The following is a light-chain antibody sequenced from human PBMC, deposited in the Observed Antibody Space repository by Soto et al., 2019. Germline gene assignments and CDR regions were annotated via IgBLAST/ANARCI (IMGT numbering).Light chain of an antibody. V-gene: IGLV2-14*01. CDR3: ASYTRTTTLV. CDR1: SNDVGGYNY. Sequence: QSALTQPASVSGSPGQSITISCTGTSNDVGGYNYVSWFQQHPGKAPKLVIYDVNNRPSGISYRFSGSKSGNTASLTISGLQAEDEADYYCASYTRTTTLVFGGGTKLTVL. CDR2: DVN. J-gene: IGLJ2*01.